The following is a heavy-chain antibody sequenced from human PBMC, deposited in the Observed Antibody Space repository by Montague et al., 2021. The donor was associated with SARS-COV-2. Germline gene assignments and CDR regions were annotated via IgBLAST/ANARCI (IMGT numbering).Heavy chain of an antibody. CDR2: VSYDGDNK. CDR1: GFTFSHYA. D-gene: IGHD3-9*01. Sequence: SLRLSCAASGFTFSHYAMNWVRQAPGKGLEWVGFVSYDGDNKFYAESVKGRFSISRDKAKNTLNLEVHSLRPDDTAVYYCARGRGPETGYHFDYWGQGTLVTVSS. V-gene: IGHV3-30-3*01. CDR3: ARGRGPETGYHFDY. J-gene: IGHJ4*02.